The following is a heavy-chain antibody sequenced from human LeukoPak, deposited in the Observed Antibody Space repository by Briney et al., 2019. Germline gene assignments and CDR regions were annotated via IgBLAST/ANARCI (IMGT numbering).Heavy chain of an antibody. Sequence: ASVKVSCKASGYTFTGYYMHWVRQAPGQRLEWMGWINAGNGNTKYSQEFQGRVTITRDTSASTAYMELSSLRSEDMAVYYCARPRGFCSGGSCYYYFDYWGQGTLVTVSS. CDR3: ARPRGFCSGGSCYYYFDY. CDR1: GYTFTGYY. CDR2: INAGNGNT. V-gene: IGHV1-3*03. J-gene: IGHJ4*02. D-gene: IGHD2-15*01.